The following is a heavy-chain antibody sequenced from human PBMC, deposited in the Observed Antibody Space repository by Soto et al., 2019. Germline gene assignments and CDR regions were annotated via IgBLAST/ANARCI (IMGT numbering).Heavy chain of an antibody. CDR2: VYYTETT. V-gene: IGHV4-39*01. CDR3: ARQGVLSTNMFITSFDP. J-gene: IGHJ5*02. CDR1: GGSINSSDHF. D-gene: IGHD3-10*01. Sequence: SETLSLTCSLSGGSINSSDHFWGWIRQTPGKGLEWIGSVYYTETTYYNPSLKSPVTISVETSRNTFSLKVTSVTAADTGIYYCARQGVLSTNMFITSFDPWGQGTLVTVSS.